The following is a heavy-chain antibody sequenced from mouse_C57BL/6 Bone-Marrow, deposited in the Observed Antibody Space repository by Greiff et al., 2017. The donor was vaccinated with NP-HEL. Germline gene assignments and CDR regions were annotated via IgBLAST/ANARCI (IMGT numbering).Heavy chain of an antibody. J-gene: IGHJ4*01. Sequence: EVQLQQSGPELVKPGASVKMSCKASGYTFTDYYMHWVKQSHGKSLEWIGYIYPNNGGNGYNPKVKGKATLTVDKSSSTAYMELRSLTAEDSAVYYCARADSSGYVRGYWGQGTSVTVSS. CDR2: IYPNNGGN. V-gene: IGHV1-34*01. CDR3: ARADSSGYVRGY. CDR1: GYTFTDYY. D-gene: IGHD3-2*02.